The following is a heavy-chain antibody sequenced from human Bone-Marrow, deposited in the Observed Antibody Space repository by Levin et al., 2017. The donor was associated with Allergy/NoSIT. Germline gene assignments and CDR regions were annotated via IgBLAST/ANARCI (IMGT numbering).Heavy chain of an antibody. CDR2: ISGSGGST. J-gene: IGHJ6*02. CDR3: AKDPAYYYDSSGYYGYYYGMDV. V-gene: IGHV3-23*01. D-gene: IGHD3-22*01. Sequence: PGGSLRLSCAASGFTFSSYAMSWVRQAPGKGLEWVSAISGSGGSTYYADSVKGRFTISRDNSRNTLFLQMNSLRAEDTAVYYCAKDPAYYYDSSGYYGYYYGMDVWGQGTTVTVSS. CDR1: GFTFSSYA.